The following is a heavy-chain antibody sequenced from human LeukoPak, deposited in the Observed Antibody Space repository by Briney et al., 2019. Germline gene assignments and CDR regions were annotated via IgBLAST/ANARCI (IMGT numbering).Heavy chain of an antibody. D-gene: IGHD3-10*01. CDR3: ASLLWFGELSPVNWFDP. J-gene: IGHJ5*02. CDR1: GGSISSSSYC. V-gene: IGHV4-39*01. CDR2: IYYSGST. Sequence: SETLSLTCTASGGSISSSSYCWGWIRQPPGKGLEWIGSIYYSGSTYYNPSLKSRVTISVDTSKNQFSLKLSSVTAADTAVYYCASLLWFGELSPVNWFDPWGQGTLVTVSS.